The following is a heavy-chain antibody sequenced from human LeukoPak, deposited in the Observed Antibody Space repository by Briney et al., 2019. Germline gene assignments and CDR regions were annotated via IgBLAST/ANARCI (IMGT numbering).Heavy chain of an antibody. J-gene: IGHJ4*02. CDR3: AREGYYYGAGSPYCFDR. V-gene: IGHV3-48*01. CDR2: ISTTSSTI. D-gene: IGHD3-10*01. CDR1: RFTFSSYS. Sequence: GGSLRLFCAASRFTFSSYSMNWVRQAPGKGLEWVSYISTTSSTIYYADSVKGRFTISRDNAKNSLYLQMNSLRAEDTAVYYCAREGYYYGAGSPYCFDRWGQGTLVTVSS.